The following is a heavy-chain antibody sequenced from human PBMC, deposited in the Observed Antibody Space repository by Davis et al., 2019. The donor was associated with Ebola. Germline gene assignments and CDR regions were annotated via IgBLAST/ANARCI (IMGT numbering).Heavy chain of an antibody. CDR3: AKDLYYYGSGSYYTFDY. J-gene: IGHJ4*02. CDR2: IKQDGSEK. V-gene: IGHV3-7*01. CDR1: GFTFSSYA. D-gene: IGHD3-10*01. Sequence: GGSLRLSCAASGFTFSSYAMTWVRQAPGKGLEWVANIKQDGSEKYYVDSVKGRFTISRDNSKNTLYLQMNSLRAEDTAVYYCAKDLYYYGSGSYYTFDYWGQGTLVTVSS.